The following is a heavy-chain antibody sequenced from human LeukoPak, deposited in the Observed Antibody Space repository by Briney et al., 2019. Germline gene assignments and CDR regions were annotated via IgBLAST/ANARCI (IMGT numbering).Heavy chain of an antibody. CDR1: GYSFSSGYY. V-gene: IGHV4-38-2*02. CDR2: IYHSGST. J-gene: IGHJ4*02. Sequence: SETLSLTCTVSGYSFSSGYYWGWIRPPPGKGLEWMGSIYHSGSTYYTPSLKSRVTISVDTSKNQFSLKLSSVTAADTGVYYCARGQQLDYFDYWGQGTLVTVSS. D-gene: IGHD6-6*01. CDR3: ARGQQLDYFDY.